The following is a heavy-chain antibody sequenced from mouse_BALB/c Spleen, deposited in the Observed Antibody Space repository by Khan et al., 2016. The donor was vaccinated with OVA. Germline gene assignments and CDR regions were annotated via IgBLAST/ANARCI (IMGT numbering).Heavy chain of an antibody. V-gene: IGHV1-77*01. CDR2: IYPGSGYT. D-gene: IGHD1-1*01. CDR1: GYTFTDYY. J-gene: IGHJ3*01. Sequence: VQLQESGAELARPGVSVKLSCKASGYTFTDYYINWVKQRTGQGLEWIGEIYPGSGYTYYNEKFKAKATLTADKSSSTAYMQLSNLTSEDSAVYFCARQGAYGSRYGWFAYWGQGTLVTVSA. CDR3: ARQGAYGSRYGWFAY.